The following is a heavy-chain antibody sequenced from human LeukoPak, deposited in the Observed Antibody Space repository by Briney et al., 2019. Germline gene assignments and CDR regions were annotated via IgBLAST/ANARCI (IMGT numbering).Heavy chain of an antibody. D-gene: IGHD1-26*01. CDR2: IYYSGST. J-gene: IGHJ4*02. CDR3: AREWELRFFDY. V-gene: IGHV4-39*07. Sequence: SETLSLTCTVSGGSISSSSYYWGWIRQPPGKGLEWIGSIYYSGSTYYNPSLKSRVTISADTSKNQFSLKLSSVTATDTAVYYCAREWELRFFDYWGQGTLVTVSS. CDR1: GGSISSSSYY.